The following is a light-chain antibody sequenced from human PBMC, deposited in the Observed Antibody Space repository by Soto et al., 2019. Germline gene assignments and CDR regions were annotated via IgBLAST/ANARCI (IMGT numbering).Light chain of an antibody. CDR2: AAS. CDR1: QAVSTW. CDR3: QQANSFPRT. V-gene: IGKV1-12*01. J-gene: IGKJ4*01. Sequence: DIQMTQSPSFVSASVGDRVTITCRASQAVSTWLAWYQQKPGDAPKLLIYAASTLQSGAPSRFSGRGSGTDFTLTIRSLQPEDFETYYCQQANSFPRTFGGGTKVAI.